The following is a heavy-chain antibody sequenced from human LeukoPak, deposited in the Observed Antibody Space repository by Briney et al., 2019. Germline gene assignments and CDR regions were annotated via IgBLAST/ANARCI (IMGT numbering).Heavy chain of an antibody. D-gene: IGHD5-12*01. V-gene: IGHV3-23*01. CDR1: GFTFSTYA. J-gene: IGHJ4*02. CDR3: ANGQGGLLRSYGC. CDR2: TSGGGDST. Sequence: GGSLRLSCAASGFTFSTYAMSWVRQAPGKGLEWVSATSGGGDSTYYADSVKGRFTISRDNSKNTLYLQMNSLRADDTAVYYCANGQGGLLRSYGCWRQGPLATVSS.